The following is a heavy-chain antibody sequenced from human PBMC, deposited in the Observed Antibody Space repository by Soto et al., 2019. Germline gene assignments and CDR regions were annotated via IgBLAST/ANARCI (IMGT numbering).Heavy chain of an antibody. J-gene: IGHJ6*02. CDR1: GYTFTDYW. Sequence: GESLKISCNGSGYTFTDYWIGWVRQLPGKGPEWMGIIYPGDSDTRYSPSFQGHVTITVDKSTSTAYLQWNTLKASDTAMYYCARHGPRVYYDNSDYYYYGMDVWGQGTTVTVSS. V-gene: IGHV5-51*01. D-gene: IGHD3-22*01. CDR2: IYPGDSDT. CDR3: ARHGPRVYYDNSDYYYYGMDV.